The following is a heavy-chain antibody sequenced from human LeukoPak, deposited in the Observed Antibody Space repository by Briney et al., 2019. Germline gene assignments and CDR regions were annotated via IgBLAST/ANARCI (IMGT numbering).Heavy chain of an antibody. CDR1: GYTFTGYY. Sequence: ASVKVSCKASGYTFTGYYIHWVRQAPGQGLEWMGIINPSGSRTSYAQKFQGRVNMTKDMSTSTVYMELSSLRSEDTAVYYCARLGDSRQRVLDYWGQGTLVTVSS. CDR3: ARLGDSRQRVLDY. J-gene: IGHJ4*02. D-gene: IGHD3-22*01. CDR2: INPSGSRT. V-gene: IGHV1-46*01.